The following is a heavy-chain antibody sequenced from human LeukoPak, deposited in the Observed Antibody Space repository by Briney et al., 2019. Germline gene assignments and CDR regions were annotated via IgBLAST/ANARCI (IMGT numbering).Heavy chain of an antibody. Sequence: TGGSLRLSCVASGFTLRSYVMNWVRQTPGKGLEWVSSISGSGDSTFYADSVKGRFSISRDNSKNTLYLQMNSLRAEDTAVYYCAKDLDYDILTGFDYWGQGTLVTVSS. CDR2: ISGSGDST. J-gene: IGHJ4*02. D-gene: IGHD3-9*01. CDR1: GFTLRSYV. V-gene: IGHV3-23*01. CDR3: AKDLDYDILTGFDY.